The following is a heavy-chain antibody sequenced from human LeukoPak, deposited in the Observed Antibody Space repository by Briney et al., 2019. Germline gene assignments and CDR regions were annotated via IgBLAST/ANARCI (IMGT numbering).Heavy chain of an antibody. J-gene: IGHJ4*02. CDR2: ISGSGGST. CDR3: ARHYGSGRAIDY. V-gene: IGHV3-23*01. CDR1: GFTFSSYA. Sequence: GGSLRLSCAASGFTFSSYAMSWVRQAPGKGLEWVSAISGSGGSTYYADSVKGRFTISRDNSKNTLYLQMNSLRAEDTAVYYCARHYGSGRAIDYWGQGTLVTVSS. D-gene: IGHD3-10*01.